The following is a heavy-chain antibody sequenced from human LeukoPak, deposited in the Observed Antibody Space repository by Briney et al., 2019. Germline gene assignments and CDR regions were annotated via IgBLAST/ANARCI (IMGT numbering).Heavy chain of an antibody. Sequence: SVKVSCKASGGTFSSYAISWVRQDPGQGLEWMGGIIPIFGTANYAQKFQGRVTITADESTSTAYMELSSLRSEDTAVYYCARESVVTAITSESWFDPWGQGTLVTVSS. CDR3: ARESVVTAITSESWFDP. J-gene: IGHJ5*02. D-gene: IGHD2-21*02. CDR2: IIPIFGTA. CDR1: GGTFSSYA. V-gene: IGHV1-69*01.